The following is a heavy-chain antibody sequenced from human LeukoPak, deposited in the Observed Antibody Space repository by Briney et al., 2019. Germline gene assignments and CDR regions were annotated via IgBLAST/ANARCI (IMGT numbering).Heavy chain of an antibody. CDR2: IRFDGTSE. J-gene: IGHJ4*02. CDR1: GFTFSNFG. CDR3: ARDSLDYGDYPNYFDY. D-gene: IGHD4-17*01. V-gene: IGHV3-30*02. Sequence: GGSLRLSCAASGFTFSNFGMHWVRQAPGKGLEWVAFIRFDGTSEFYADSVKARFTISRENSKNTLFLLLNSLRAEDTAVYYCARDSLDYGDYPNYFDYWGQGTLVTVSS.